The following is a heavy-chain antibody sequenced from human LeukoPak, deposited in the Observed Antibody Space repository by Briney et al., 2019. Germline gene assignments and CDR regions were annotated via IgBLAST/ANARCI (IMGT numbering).Heavy chain of an antibody. CDR3: ARGPQDYGGNSDYIDAFDI. J-gene: IGHJ3*02. CDR2: IYTSGST. Sequence: PSETLSLTCTVSGGSISGYYWSWIRQPAGKGLEWIGRIYTSGSTNYNPSLKSRVTMSVDTSKNQFSLKLSSVTAADTAAYYCARGPQDYGGNSDYIDAFDIWGQGTMVTVSS. CDR1: GGSISGYY. D-gene: IGHD4-23*01. V-gene: IGHV4-4*07.